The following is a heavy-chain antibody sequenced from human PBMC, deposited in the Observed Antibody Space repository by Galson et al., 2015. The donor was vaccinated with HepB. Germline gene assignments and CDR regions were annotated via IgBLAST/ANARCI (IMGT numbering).Heavy chain of an antibody. CDR2: ISSSSSTI. CDR3: AREPNYDISSYYFDY. CDR1: GFTFSNYP. V-gene: IGHV3-48*01. Sequence: SLRLSCAASGFTFSNYPMNWVRQAPGKGLEWVSYISSSSSTIYYADSVKGRFTISRDNAKNSPYLQMNSLRAEDTAVYYCAREPNYDISSYYFDYWGQGTLVTVSS. D-gene: IGHD3-22*01. J-gene: IGHJ4*02.